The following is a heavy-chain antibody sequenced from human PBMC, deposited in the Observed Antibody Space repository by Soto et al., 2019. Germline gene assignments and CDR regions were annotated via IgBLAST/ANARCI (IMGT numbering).Heavy chain of an antibody. V-gene: IGHV2-5*02. Sequence: QITLKESGPTLVKPTQTLTLTCTFSGFSLSTSGVGVGWIRQLPGKALEWLALIYWDDEKRYSPSLKSRLTITKDTSKNQVVLTMTNMDPVDTATYYCAHSQRVVVVVAATDTFDYWGQGTLVTVSS. CDR2: IYWDDEK. D-gene: IGHD2-15*01. CDR1: GFSLSTSGVG. J-gene: IGHJ4*02. CDR3: AHSQRVVVVVAATDTFDY.